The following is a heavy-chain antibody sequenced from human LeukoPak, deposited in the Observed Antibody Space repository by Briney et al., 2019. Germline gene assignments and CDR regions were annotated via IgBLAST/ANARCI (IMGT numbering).Heavy chain of an antibody. CDR2: IYYSGST. Sequence: PSETLSLTCTVAGGSISRYYWGWIRQPPGKGLEWIGYIYYSGSTNYNPSLKSRVTISVDTSKNKFSLKLSSVTAADTAVYYCARVSYYYGSGSPYDWFDPWGQGTLVTVSS. J-gene: IGHJ5*02. CDR3: ARVSYYYGSGSPYDWFDP. V-gene: IGHV4-59*01. D-gene: IGHD3-10*01. CDR1: GGSISRYY.